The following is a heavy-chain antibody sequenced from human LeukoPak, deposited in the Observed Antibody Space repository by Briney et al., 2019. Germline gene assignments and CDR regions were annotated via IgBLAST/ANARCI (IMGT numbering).Heavy chain of an antibody. CDR2: IYYSGST. D-gene: IGHD3-22*01. CDR3: ASPYYYDSSGYYGY. Sequence: SETLSLTCTVSGGSISSSSYYWGWIRQPPGKGLEWIGSIYYSGSTYFNPSLKSRVTISVDTSKNQFSLKLSSVTAADTAVYYCASPYYYDSSGYYGYWGQGTLVTVSS. CDR1: GGSISSSSYY. J-gene: IGHJ4*02. V-gene: IGHV4-39*01.